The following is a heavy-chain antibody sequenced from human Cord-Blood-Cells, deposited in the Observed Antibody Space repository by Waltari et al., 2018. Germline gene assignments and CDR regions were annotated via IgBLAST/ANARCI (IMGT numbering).Heavy chain of an antibody. CDR2: IRSKANSYAT. CDR3: TTDAFDI. V-gene: IGHV3-73*02. J-gene: IGHJ3*02. CDR1: GSTFSGSA. Sequence: EVQLVESGGGLVQPGGSVKLSCAASGSTFSGSAMHWVSQASGKGLEWVGRIRSKANSYATAYAASVKGRFTISRDDSKNTAYLQMNSLKTEDTAVYYCTTDAFDIWGQGTMVTVSS.